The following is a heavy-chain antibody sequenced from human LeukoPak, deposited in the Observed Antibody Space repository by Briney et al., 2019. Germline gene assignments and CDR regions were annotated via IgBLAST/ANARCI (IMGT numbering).Heavy chain of an antibody. Sequence: SETLSLTCTVSGGSISSYYWSWIRQPPGKGLEWIGYIYYSGSTNYNPSLKSRVTISVDTSKNQFSLKMSAVTAADTAVYYCARDYSSGWYNWFDPWGQGTLVTVSS. CDR1: GGSISSYY. CDR2: IYYSGST. D-gene: IGHD6-19*01. CDR3: ARDYSSGWYNWFDP. J-gene: IGHJ5*02. V-gene: IGHV4-59*12.